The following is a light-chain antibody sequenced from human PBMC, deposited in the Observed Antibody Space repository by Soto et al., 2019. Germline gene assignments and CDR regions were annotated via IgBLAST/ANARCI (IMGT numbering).Light chain of an antibody. V-gene: IGLV4-69*01. Sequence: QSALTQSPSASAPLGASVKLTCTLSSGHSSYAIAWHQQQPEKGPRYLMKLNSDGSHSKGDGIPDRFSGSSSGAERYLTISSLQSEDEADYYCQTWGTGIRVFGGGTKLTVL. CDR1: SGHSSYA. CDR3: QTWGTGIRV. J-gene: IGLJ2*01. CDR2: LNSDGSH.